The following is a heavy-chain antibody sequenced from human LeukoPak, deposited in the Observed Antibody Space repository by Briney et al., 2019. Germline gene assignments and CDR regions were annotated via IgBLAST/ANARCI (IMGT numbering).Heavy chain of an antibody. CDR2: FDPEDGET. CDR1: GYTLTELS. V-gene: IGHV1-24*01. D-gene: IGHD3-16*02. J-gene: IGHJ4*02. CDR3: ATDRQDQDDYVWGSYRH. Sequence: ASVKVSCKVSGYTLTELSMHWVRQAPGKGLEWMGGFDPEDGETIYAQKFQGRVTMTEDTSTDTAYMELSSLRSEDTAVYYCATDRQDQDDYVWGSYRHWGQGTLVTVSS.